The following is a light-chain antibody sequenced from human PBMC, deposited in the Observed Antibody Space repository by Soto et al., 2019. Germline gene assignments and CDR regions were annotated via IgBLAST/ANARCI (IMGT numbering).Light chain of an antibody. V-gene: IGKV3-15*01. CDR3: QQYNNWPTWT. CDR2: GAS. Sequence: EIVMTQSPATLSVTPGERATLSCMASQSVSSNLAWYQQKPGQAPRLLIYGASTRATGIPARFSGSGSGTEFTLTISSLQSVDFAVYYCQQYNNWPTWTFGQGTKVEIK. CDR1: QSVSSN. J-gene: IGKJ1*01.